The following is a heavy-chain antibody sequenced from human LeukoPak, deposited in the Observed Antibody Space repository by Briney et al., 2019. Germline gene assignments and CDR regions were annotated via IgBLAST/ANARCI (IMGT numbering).Heavy chain of an antibody. CDR3: AKDRRHYGDAFDI. CDR1: GFTFSSYS. V-gene: IGHV3-21*04. D-gene: IGHD4-17*01. Sequence: PGGSLRLSCAASGFTFSSYSMNWVRQAPGKGLEWVSSISSSSSYIYYADSVKGRFTISRDNAKNSLYLQMNSLRAGDTALYYCAKDRRHYGDAFDIWGQGTMVTVSS. J-gene: IGHJ3*02. CDR2: ISSSSSYI.